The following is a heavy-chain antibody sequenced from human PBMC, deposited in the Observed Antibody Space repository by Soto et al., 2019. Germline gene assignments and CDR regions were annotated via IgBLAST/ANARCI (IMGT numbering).Heavy chain of an antibody. Sequence: PSETLSLTCAVSGYSISTGFNWGWIRQPPGKGLEWIGSIYHSGNTYYNPSLKSRVTISVDTSKNQFSLKLSSVTAADTAVYYCRFGESRIYYYYYGMDVWGQGTTVTVSS. J-gene: IGHJ6*02. CDR3: RFGESRIYYYYYGMDV. CDR1: GYSISTGFN. CDR2: IYHSGNT. V-gene: IGHV4-38-2*01. D-gene: IGHD3-10*01.